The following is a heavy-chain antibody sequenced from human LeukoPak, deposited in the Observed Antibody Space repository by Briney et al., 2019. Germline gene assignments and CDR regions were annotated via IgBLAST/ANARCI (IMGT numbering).Heavy chain of an antibody. CDR2: IYYSGST. CDR1: GGSISSYY. J-gene: IGHJ4*02. V-gene: IGHV4-59*01. Sequence: KPSETLSLTCTVSGGSISSYYWSWIRQPPGKGLEWIGYIYYSGSTNYNPSLKSRVTMSVDTSKNQFSLKLSSVTAADTAVYYCARGQPIAAAGIPFDYWGQGTLVTVSS. D-gene: IGHD6-13*01. CDR3: ARGQPIAAAGIPFDY.